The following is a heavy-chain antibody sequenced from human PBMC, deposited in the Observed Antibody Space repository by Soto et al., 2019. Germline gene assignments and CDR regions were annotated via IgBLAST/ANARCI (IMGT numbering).Heavy chain of an antibody. D-gene: IGHD1-26*01. J-gene: IGHJ3*02. CDR1: GYTFSRYG. V-gene: IGHV1-18*01. Sequence: ASVKVSCKASGYTFSRYGISWVREVPGQGLEWMGWISGYNGDTKYAQKVQGRVTMTIDTSTYTAYMELSSLTSDDTAIYYCAREKCSTSLSTYRDVLAIRGQGSLGTGSS. CDR2: ISGYNGDT. CDR3: AREKCSTSLSTYRDVLAI.